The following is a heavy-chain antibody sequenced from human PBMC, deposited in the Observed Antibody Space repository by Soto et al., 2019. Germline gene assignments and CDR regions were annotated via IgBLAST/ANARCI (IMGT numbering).Heavy chain of an antibody. CDR2: IGTAGDT. CDR3: AREYRVYFDL. V-gene: IGHV3-13*04. J-gene: IGHJ2*01. D-gene: IGHD3-16*02. Sequence: EVQLVESGGGLVQPGGSLRLSCAASGFTFSSYDMHWVRQATGKGLEWVSAIGTAGDTYYPGSVKGRFTTSRESDKNSLSLQMNSLIAGDTAVYYCAREYRVYFDLWGRGTLVTVSS. CDR1: GFTFSSYD.